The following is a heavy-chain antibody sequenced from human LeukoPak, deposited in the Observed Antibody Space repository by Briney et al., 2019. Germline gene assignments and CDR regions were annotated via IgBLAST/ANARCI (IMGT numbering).Heavy chain of an antibody. J-gene: IGHJ4*02. CDR3: ATLPFNSGYEYFDY. CDR1: GGSFSGYY. CDR2: INHTGST. D-gene: IGHD5-12*01. Sequence: SETLSLTCAVYGGSFSGYYWTWIRQPPGKGLEWIAEINHTGSTNYNPSLKSRVTISVDTSKNQFSLILSSVTAADTAVYSCATLPFNSGYEYFDYWGQGTLVTVSS. V-gene: IGHV4-34*01.